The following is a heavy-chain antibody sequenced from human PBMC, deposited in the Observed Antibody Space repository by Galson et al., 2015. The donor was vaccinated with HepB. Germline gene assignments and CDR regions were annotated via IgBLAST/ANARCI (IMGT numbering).Heavy chain of an antibody. CDR1: GFTFSSYG. CDR3: AKDLLI. J-gene: IGHJ3*02. Sequence: SLRLSCAASGFTFSSYGMHWVRQAPGKGLEWVAVISYDGSNKYYADSVKGRFTISRDNSKNTLYLQINSLRAEDTAVYYCAKDLLIWGQGTMVTASS. CDR2: ISYDGSNK. V-gene: IGHV3-30*18.